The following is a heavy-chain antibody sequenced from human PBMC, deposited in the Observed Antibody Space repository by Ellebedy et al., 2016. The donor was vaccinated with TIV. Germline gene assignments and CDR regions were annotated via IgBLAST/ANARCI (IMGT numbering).Heavy chain of an antibody. J-gene: IGHJ4*02. CDR3: ARGNYYDSSGDFDY. CDR2: IWYDGSNK. CDR1: GFTFSSYG. D-gene: IGHD3-22*01. Sequence: GESLKISCAASGFTFSSYGMHWVRQAPGKGLEWVAVIWYDGSNKNYADSVKGRFTISRDNSKNTLYLQMNSLRAEDTAVYYCARGNYYDSSGDFDYWGQGTLVTVSS. V-gene: IGHV3-33*01.